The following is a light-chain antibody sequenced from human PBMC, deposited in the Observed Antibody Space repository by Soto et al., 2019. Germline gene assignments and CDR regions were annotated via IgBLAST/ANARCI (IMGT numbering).Light chain of an antibody. Sequence: EIVMTQSPSTLSVSPGDRATISCRASQSVRSNLAWYQQKPGQAPRLLIYGASTRATGIPPRFSGSGSGTEFSHTTNRLPSDGIPCYKFQQYNKWPPWTFGQGTKVEIK. CDR1: QSVRSN. CDR2: GAS. V-gene: IGKV3-15*01. J-gene: IGKJ1*01. CDR3: QQYNKWPPWT.